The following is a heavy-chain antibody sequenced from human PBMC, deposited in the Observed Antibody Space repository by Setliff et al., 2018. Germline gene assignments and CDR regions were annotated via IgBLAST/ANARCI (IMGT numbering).Heavy chain of an antibody. CDR3: ARRGERFLNWFDP. CDR2: IYPGNADT. D-gene: IGHD2-21*01. CDR1: GYSFTDYW. J-gene: IGHJ5*02. Sequence: PGESLKISCKGSGYSFTDYWIAWVRQTPGKGLEWMGTIYPGNADTRYSPSFQGQVTISTDTTINTAFLQWNDLKASDTAVYYGARRGERFLNWFDPWGQGTLVTVSS. V-gene: IGHV5-51*01.